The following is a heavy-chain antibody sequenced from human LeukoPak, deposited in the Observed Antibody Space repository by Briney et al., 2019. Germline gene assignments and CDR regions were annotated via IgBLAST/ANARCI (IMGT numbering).Heavy chain of an antibody. J-gene: IGHJ3*01. CDR1: GFSFHSYA. V-gene: IGHV3-23*01. Sequence: PGGSLRLSCVASGFSFHSYAMSWVRQSPGKGLEWVSSLSGSGQNAHHSDSVQGRFTISRDNSKNKLFLQMNNLRVEDTAVYYCAKINDYGALDARDFWGQGTLVTVFS. D-gene: IGHD4/OR15-4a*01. CDR3: AKINDYGALDARDF. CDR2: LSGSGQNA.